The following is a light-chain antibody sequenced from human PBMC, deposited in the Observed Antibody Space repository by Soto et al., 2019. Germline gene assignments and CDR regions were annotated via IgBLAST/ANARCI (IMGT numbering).Light chain of an antibody. CDR2: GAS. CDR3: QQYHNWPVT. CDR1: RSVLYKSNNKNH. Sequence: DIVMTQSPDSLAVSLGERATMNCECSRSVLYKSNNKNHLAWYQHKPGQAPRLLISGASTGATGVPPRFSGSGSGTDFTLTVNSLQSEDIAVYYCQQYHNWPVTFGGGTKVDIK. J-gene: IGKJ4*01. V-gene: IGKV4-1*01.